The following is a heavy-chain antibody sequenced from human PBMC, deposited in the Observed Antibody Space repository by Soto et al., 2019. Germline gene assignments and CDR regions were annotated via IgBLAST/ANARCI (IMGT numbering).Heavy chain of an antibody. Sequence: GGSLRLSCAASGFTFSSYAMSWVRQAPGKGLEWVSAISGSGDTTYYSDSVKGRFTISRDNSKNTLHLQMNSLRAEDTAVYYCAKNGANHTLNYWGQGTLVTVSS. D-gene: IGHD2-8*01. CDR3: AKNGANHTLNY. CDR1: GFTFSSYA. J-gene: IGHJ4*02. V-gene: IGHV3-23*01. CDR2: ISGSGDTT.